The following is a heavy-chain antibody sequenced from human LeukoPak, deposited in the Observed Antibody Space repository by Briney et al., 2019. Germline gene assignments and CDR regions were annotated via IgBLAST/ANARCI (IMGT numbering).Heavy chain of an antibody. Sequence: GASVKVSCKASGYTFTSYGISWVRQAPGQGLEWMGWISAYNGNTNYAQKLQGRVTMTTDTSTSTAYMELRSLRSDDTAVYYCARDFRPQRRYFDWFHPSNWFDPWGQGTLVTVSS. CDR1: GYTFTSYG. D-gene: IGHD3-9*01. CDR3: ARDFRPQRRYFDWFHPSNWFDP. J-gene: IGHJ5*02. V-gene: IGHV1-18*01. CDR2: ISAYNGNT.